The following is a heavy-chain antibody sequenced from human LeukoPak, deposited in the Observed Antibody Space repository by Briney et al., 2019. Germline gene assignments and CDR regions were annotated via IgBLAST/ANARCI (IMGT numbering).Heavy chain of an antibody. Sequence: RPGGSLRLSCAASGFTFEDYGMSWVRQAPGKGPEWVSGINWNGASTHYADSVKGRFTISRDNAKNSLSLQMNSLRADDTALYYCATVGSSGWYAAFDIWGQGTMVTVSS. V-gene: IGHV3-20*04. CDR2: INWNGAST. CDR3: ATVGSSGWYAAFDI. CDR1: GFTFEDYG. D-gene: IGHD6-19*01. J-gene: IGHJ3*02.